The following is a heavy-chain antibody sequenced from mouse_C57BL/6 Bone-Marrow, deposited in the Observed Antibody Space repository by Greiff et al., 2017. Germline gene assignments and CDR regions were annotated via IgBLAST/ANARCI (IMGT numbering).Heavy chain of an antibody. J-gene: IGHJ3*01. CDR1: GYAFRSYW. V-gene: IGHV1-80*01. Sequence: QVQLKESGAELVKPGASVKISCKASGYAFRSYWMNWVKQRPGKGLEWIGQIYPGDGDTNYNGKFKGKATLTADKSSSPAYMQLSSLTSEDSAVYFCARGLRSCAYWGQGTLVTVSA. CDR3: ARGLRSCAY. D-gene: IGHD1-1*01. CDR2: IYPGDGDT.